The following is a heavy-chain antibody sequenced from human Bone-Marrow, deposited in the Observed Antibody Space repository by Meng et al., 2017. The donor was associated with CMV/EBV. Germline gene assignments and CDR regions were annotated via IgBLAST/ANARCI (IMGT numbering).Heavy chain of an antibody. J-gene: IGHJ6*02. Sequence: ASVKVSCKASGYTFTSYDINWVRQATGQGLEWMGWMNPNSGNTGYVQKFQGRVTITRNTSISTAYMELSSLRSEDTAVYYCARGNGRGYDFWSGYDYYYYYGMDVWGQGTTVTVSS. CDR1: GYTFTSYD. D-gene: IGHD3-3*01. CDR3: ARGNGRGYDFWSGYDYYYYYGMDV. CDR2: MNPNSGNT. V-gene: IGHV1-8*03.